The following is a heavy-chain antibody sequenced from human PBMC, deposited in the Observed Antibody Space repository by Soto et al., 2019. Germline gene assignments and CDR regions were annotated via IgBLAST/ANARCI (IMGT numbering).Heavy chain of an antibody. Sequence: EVQLVESGGGLVQPGGSLRLSCAASGFTFSSYWMHWVRQAPGKGLVWVSRINSDGSSTSYADSVKGRFTISRDNAKNTLYLQMNSLRAEDTAVYYCAREKPLGFGESDYGMDVWGQGTTVTVSS. CDR1: GFTFSSYW. D-gene: IGHD3-10*01. V-gene: IGHV3-74*01. J-gene: IGHJ6*02. CDR3: AREKPLGFGESDYGMDV. CDR2: INSDGSST.